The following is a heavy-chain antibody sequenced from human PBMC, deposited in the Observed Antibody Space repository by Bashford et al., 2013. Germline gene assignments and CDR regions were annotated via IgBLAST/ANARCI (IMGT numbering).Heavy chain of an antibody. V-gene: IGHV1-2*02. Sequence: ASVKVVLARRSGYTFTDYHVHWVRQAPGQGLEWMGWINPNRGDTNYAQNFQGRVSMTRDTSISTAYLELSRLRSDDTAVYYCAKDYCAGDCASFFDLWGRGTLVTVSS. CDR3: AKDYCAGDCASFFDL. J-gene: IGHJ2*01. D-gene: IGHD2-21*02. CDR2: INPNRGDT. CDR1: GYTFTDYH.